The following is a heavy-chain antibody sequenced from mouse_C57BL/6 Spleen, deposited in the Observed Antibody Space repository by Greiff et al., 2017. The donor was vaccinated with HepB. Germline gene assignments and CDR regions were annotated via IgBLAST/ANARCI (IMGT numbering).Heavy chain of an antibody. Sequence: EVQLQQSGPELVKPGASVKIPCKASRYTFTDYNMDWVKQSHGKSLEWIGDINPNNGGTIYNQKFKGKATLTVDKSSSTAYMELRSLTSEDTAVYYCARRANWVYAMDYWGQGTSVTVSS. D-gene: IGHD4-1*01. CDR2: INPNNGGT. CDR3: ARRANWVYAMDY. J-gene: IGHJ4*01. CDR1: RYTFTDYN. V-gene: IGHV1-18*01.